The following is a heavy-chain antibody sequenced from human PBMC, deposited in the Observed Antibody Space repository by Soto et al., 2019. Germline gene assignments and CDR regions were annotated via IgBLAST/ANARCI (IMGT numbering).Heavy chain of an antibody. CDR1: GFTFSDYY. CDR2: ISSSGSTI. Sequence: GGSLRLSCAASGFTFSDYYMSWIRQAPGKGLEWVSYISSSGSTIYYADSVKGRFTISRDNAKNSLYLQMNSLRAEDTAVYYCARVDGDYITYYYYYYMDVWGKGTTVTVSS. J-gene: IGHJ6*03. V-gene: IGHV3-11*01. CDR3: ARVDGDYITYYYYYYMDV. D-gene: IGHD4-17*01.